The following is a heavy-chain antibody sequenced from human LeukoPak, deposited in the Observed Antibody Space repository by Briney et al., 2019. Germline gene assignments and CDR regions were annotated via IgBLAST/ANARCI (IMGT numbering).Heavy chain of an antibody. CDR2: ISGSGYNT. V-gene: IGHV3-23*01. D-gene: IGHD1-20*01. J-gene: IGHJ6*02. CDR3: ARGKPVTGTPDYYSYGMDV. CDR1: GLSFSNYA. Sequence: PGGSLRLSCAASGLSFSNYAMSWVRQAPGKGLEWVSSISGSGYNTYYIDSVKGRFTISRDNSKNTLYLQMNSLRAEDTAVYYCARGKPVTGTPDYYSYGMDVWGQGTMVTVSS.